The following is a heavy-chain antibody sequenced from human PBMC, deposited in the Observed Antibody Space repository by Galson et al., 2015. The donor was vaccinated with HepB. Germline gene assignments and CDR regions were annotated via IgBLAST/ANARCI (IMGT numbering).Heavy chain of an antibody. J-gene: IGHJ4*02. CDR3: ARHFSYGTKMRYYFDY. D-gene: IGHD5-18*01. CDR1: GFTFSSYA. Sequence: GFTFSSYAMHWVRQAPGKGLEWVAVISYDGSNKYYADSVKGRFTISRDNSKNTLYLQMNSLRAEDTAVYYCARHFSYGTKMRYYFDYWGQGTLVTVSS. V-gene: IGHV3-30*04. CDR2: ISYDGSNK.